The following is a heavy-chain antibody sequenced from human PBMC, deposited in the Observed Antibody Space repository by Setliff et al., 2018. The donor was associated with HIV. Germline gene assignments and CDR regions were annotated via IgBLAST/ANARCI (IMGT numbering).Heavy chain of an antibody. CDR1: GFIFTNYG. CDR3: ARDLGGNNPSFDY. V-gene: IGHV1-3*01. CDR2: INSGTGNT. Sequence: ASVKVSCKASGFIFTNYGIHWVRQAPGHSLEWMGFINSGTGNTIYSQKFQGRVTFSRDTSASTAYMELSSLTSEDTAVYYCARDLGGNNPSFDYWGQGTLVTVSS. J-gene: IGHJ4*02. D-gene: IGHD3-16*01.